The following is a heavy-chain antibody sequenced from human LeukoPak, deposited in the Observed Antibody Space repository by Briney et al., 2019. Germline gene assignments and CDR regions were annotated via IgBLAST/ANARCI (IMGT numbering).Heavy chain of an antibody. V-gene: IGHV1-2*06. J-gene: IGHJ6*03. CDR2: INPTSGGT. Sequence: ASVKVSCKASGYTFTGYYMHWVRQAPGQGLEWMGRINPTSGGTNYAQKLHGRVTMTRDTSISTAYMELSRLRSDDTAVYYCARAQSYGDYALYYYYYMDVWGKGTTVTVSS. CDR1: GYTFTGYY. D-gene: IGHD4-17*01. CDR3: ARAQSYGDYALYYYYYMDV.